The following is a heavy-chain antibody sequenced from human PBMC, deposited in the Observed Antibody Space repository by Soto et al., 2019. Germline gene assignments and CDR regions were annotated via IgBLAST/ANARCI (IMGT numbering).Heavy chain of an antibody. V-gene: IGHV4-39*02. CDR1: GDSVSGSLYF. CDR2: VFYDGYT. D-gene: IGHD6-13*01. Sequence: PSGTLSITCTASGDSVSGSLYFWGWISQPPGKRLEWIGSVFYDGYTLYTPSLRSRVTISVDTSKNQFSLKLSSVSAAYTAVYYCAIDVSSWYGSSEYGFWGQGTLVTVSS. CDR3: AIDVSSWYGSSEYGF. J-gene: IGHJ4*02.